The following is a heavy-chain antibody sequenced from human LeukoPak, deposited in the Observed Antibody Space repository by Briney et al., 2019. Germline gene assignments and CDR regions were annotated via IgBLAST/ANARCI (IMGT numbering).Heavy chain of an antibody. J-gene: IGHJ4*02. CDR3: AKPHTTTGDY. Sequence: GGSLTLSCAASGFTFSYHWMTWVRQAPGKGLEWVANIKNDGTVKNYVDSVKGRFTISRDNAKNSLYLQMNSLRAEDTAVYYCAKPHTTTGDYWGQGTLVTVSS. CDR2: IKNDGTVK. CDR1: GFTFSYHW. D-gene: IGHD1-14*01. V-gene: IGHV3-7*01.